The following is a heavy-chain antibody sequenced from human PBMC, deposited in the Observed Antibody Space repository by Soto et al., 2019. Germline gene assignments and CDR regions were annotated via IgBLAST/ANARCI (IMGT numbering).Heavy chain of an antibody. J-gene: IGHJ6*02. D-gene: IGHD2-15*01. V-gene: IGHV3-30*18. Sequence: QVHLVESGGGVVQPGRSLRLSCAASGFTFSSHGIHWVRQAPGKGLEWVALISYDGSYKDYADSVKGRFTISRDNSKNTLFMQMNSLRGEDTAVYYCAKDCGLLGYDYYGMDIWCQGTTVTVSS. CDR2: ISYDGSYK. CDR1: GFTFSSHG. CDR3: AKDCGLLGYDYYGMDI.